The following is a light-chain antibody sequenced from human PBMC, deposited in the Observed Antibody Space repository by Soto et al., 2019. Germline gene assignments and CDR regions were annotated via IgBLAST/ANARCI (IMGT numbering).Light chain of an antibody. CDR1: QSVSSNY. V-gene: IGKV3-20*01. CDR2: GAS. Sequence: ENVLTQSPGTLSLSPGERATLSCRASQSVSSNYLVWYQQKPGQAPRLLVYGASSRATGIPDRFSGSGYGTDFTLTISRPEPEDFAVSYCQQYGSSRWPFGQGTKV. J-gene: IGKJ1*01. CDR3: QQYGSSRWP.